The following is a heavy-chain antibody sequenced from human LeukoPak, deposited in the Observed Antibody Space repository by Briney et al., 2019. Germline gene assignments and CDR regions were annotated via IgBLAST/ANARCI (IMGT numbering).Heavy chain of an antibody. V-gene: IGHV3-23*01. CDR2: IRRSGDDK. CDR1: GFTFSGFA. CDR3: AKTKGRPLHKDDLDI. J-gene: IGHJ3*02. Sequence: GGSLRLSCAASGFTFSGFAMSWVRRTPGKGLEWVSDIRRSGDDKHYADSVKGRFTISRDNSKNTLYLQMNSLRAEDTAVYYCAKTKGRPLHKDDLDIWGQGTTVTVSS. D-gene: IGHD1-1*01.